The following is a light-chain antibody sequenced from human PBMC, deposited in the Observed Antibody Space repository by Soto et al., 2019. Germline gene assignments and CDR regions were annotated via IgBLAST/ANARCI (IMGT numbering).Light chain of an antibody. CDR2: DND. V-gene: IGLV1-51*01. J-gene: IGLJ2*01. CDR1: SSNIGNDY. CDR3: GTWDSSLSAGV. Sequence: QSVLTQPPSVSAAPGQTVTISCFGSSSNIGNDYVSWYQHLPGTAPKLLIYDNDKRPSGIPDRFSGSKSGTSASLGITGLQTGDEADYYCGTWDSSLSAGVFGGGTKLTVL.